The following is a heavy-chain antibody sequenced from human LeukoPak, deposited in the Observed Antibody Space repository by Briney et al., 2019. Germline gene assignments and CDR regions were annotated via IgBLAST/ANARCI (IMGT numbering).Heavy chain of an antibody. V-gene: IGHV1-8*03. CDR3: ARVRFGSGSYPSYFDY. CDR2: MNPNSGNT. J-gene: IGHJ4*02. CDR1: GYTFTSYD. Sequence: ASVKVSCKASGYTFTSYDMNWVRQATGQGLEWMGWMNPNSGNTGYAQKFQGRVTISRHTSISTAYMELNSLTSEDTAVYYCARVRFGSGSYPSYFDYWGQGPLVTVYS. D-gene: IGHD3-10*01.